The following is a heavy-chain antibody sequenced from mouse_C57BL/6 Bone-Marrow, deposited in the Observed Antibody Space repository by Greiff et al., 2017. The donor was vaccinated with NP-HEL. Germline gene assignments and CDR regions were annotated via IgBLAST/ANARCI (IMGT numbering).Heavy chain of an antibody. V-gene: IGHV1-50*01. CDR2: IDPSDSST. J-gene: IGHJ2*01. CDR1: GYTFTSYW. CDR3: AREGVITTVVFDY. Sequence: QVQLQQPGAELVKPGASVKLSCKASGYTFTSYWMQWVKQRPGQGLEWIGEIDPSDSSTNYNQKFKGKATLTVDTSSSTAYMQLSSLTSEDSAVYYCAREGVITTVVFDYWGQGTTLTVSS. D-gene: IGHD1-1*01.